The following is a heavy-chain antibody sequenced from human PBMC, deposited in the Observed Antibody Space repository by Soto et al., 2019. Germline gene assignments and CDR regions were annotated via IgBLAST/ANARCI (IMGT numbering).Heavy chain of an antibody. CDR2: INPSGGST. V-gene: IGHV1-46*01. CDR3: AREPRRIAARPKNWFDP. J-gene: IGHJ5*02. Sequence: QVQLVQSGAEVKKPGASVKVSCKASGYTFTSYYMHWVRQAPGQGLEWMGIINPSGGSTSYAQKFQGRVTMTRDTSTSTVYMELSSLRSEDTAVYYCAREPRRIAARPKNWFDPWGQGTLVTVSS. CDR1: GYTFTSYY. D-gene: IGHD6-6*01.